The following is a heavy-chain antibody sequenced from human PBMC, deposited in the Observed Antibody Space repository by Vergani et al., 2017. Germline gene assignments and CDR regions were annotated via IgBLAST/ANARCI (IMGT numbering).Heavy chain of an antibody. CDR1: GFPFSDYG. CDR3: ARDFLTRVTTLDYYYMGV. Sequence: QVQLVESGGGEVQPGRSLRLSRSAAGFPFSDYGVHWVRQAPGQGQEWVSVISYDGNKKNYSDSVKDQFTISRDNSKNTLYLEMNALRAEDTAVYYCARDFLTRVTTLDYYYMGVWGKGTTVTVSS. CDR2: ISYDGNKK. J-gene: IGHJ6*03. D-gene: IGHD1-1*01. V-gene: IGHV3-30*03.